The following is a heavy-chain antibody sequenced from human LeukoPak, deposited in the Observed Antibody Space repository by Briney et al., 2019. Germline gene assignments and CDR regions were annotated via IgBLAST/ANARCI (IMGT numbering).Heavy chain of an antibody. V-gene: IGHV1-46*01. CDR2: INPSGGST. J-gene: IGHJ1*01. Sequence: ASVKVSCKASGYTFTSYYIHWVRQAPGQGLEWMGIINPSGGSTSYAQKFQGRVTMTRDMSTSTVYMELSSLRSEDTAVYYCARAGGPYCSSTSCHQSEYFQHWGQGTLVTVSS. D-gene: IGHD2-2*01. CDR1: GYTFTSYY. CDR3: ARAGGPYCSSTSCHQSEYFQH.